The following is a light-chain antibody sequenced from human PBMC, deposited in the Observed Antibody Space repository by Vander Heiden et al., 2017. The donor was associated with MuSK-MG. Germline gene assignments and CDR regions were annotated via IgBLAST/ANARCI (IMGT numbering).Light chain of an antibody. Sequence: QSALTQPASVSGSPGQSITISCTGTSSDVGGYNYVSWYQQHQSKAPKLMIYEVSNRPSGVSNRFSGSKSGNTASLTISGLQAEDEADYYCSSYTSSSTLYVFGTGTKVTVL. CDR2: EVS. J-gene: IGLJ1*01. CDR1: SSDVGGYNY. CDR3: SSYTSSSTLYV. V-gene: IGLV2-14*01.